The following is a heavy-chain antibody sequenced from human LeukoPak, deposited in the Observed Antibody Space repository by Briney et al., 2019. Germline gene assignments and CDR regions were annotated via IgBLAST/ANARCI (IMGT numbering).Heavy chain of an antibody. CDR2: ISWKSGNI. CDR3: AKDGRGAYYDSSGYPYFDY. V-gene: IGHV3-9*01. CDR1: GFTFDDYA. J-gene: IGHJ4*02. Sequence: PGRSLRLSCAASGFTFDDYAMHWVRHAPGKGLEWVSGISWKSGNIGYADSVKGRFIISRDNAKNSLYLQMNSLRAEDTALYYCAKDGRGAYYDSSGYPYFDYWGQGTLVTVSS. D-gene: IGHD3-22*01.